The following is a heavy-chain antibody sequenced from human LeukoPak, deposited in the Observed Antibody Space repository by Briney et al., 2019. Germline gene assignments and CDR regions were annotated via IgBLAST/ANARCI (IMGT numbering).Heavy chain of an antibody. J-gene: IGHJ4*02. CDR2: IYSSGDT. CDR3: ARGSTYYYDNGAFYVFFDY. V-gene: IGHV4-4*07. Sequence: PSETLSLTCSVSGDSLNYYYWSWIRQPAGKGLQWIGRIYSSGDTNNSPSLRSRITMSIDTSKNQFSLKLSSVTAADTAVYYCARGSTYYYDNGAFYVFFDYWGQGLLVTVSS. D-gene: IGHD3-22*01. CDR1: GDSLNYYY.